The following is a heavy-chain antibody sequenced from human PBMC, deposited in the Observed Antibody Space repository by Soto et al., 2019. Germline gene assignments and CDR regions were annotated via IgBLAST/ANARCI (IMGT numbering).Heavy chain of an antibody. CDR1: GFTFSSYG. CDR3: AKTMIRGIQYFDY. J-gene: IGHJ4*02. D-gene: IGHD3-10*01. Sequence: QVQLVESGGGVVQPGGSLRLSCAASGFTFSSYGMHWVRQAPGKGLEWVAVISYDGSTKYYADSVKGRFTISRDNSKNTLYLQMNSLGAEDTAVYYCAKTMIRGIQYFDYWGQGTLVTASS. V-gene: IGHV3-30*18. CDR2: ISYDGSTK.